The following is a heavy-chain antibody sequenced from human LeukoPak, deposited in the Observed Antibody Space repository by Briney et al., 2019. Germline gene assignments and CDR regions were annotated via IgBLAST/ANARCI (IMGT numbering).Heavy chain of an antibody. V-gene: IGHV1-69*13. CDR3: ARDRTRSGYDLNAFDI. J-gene: IGHJ3*02. CDR1: GGTFSSYA. CDR2: IIPIFGTA. D-gene: IGHD5-12*01. Sequence: ASVKVSCKASGGTFSSYAVSWVRQAPGQGLEWMGGIIPIFGTANYAQKFQGRVTITADESTSTAYMELSSLRSDDTAVYYCARDRTRSGYDLNAFDIWGQGTMVTVSS.